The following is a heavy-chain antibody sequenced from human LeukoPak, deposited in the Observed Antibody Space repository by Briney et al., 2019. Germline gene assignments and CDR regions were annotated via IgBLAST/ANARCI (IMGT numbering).Heavy chain of an antibody. CDR1: GFTFSSYA. CDR2: ISGSDGST. CDR3: ARPYYYDSSSYYFDY. Sequence: GGSLRLSCAASGFTFSSYAMSWVRQAPGKGLEWVSAISGSDGSTYYADSVKGRFTISRDNSKNTLYLQMNSLRAEDTAVYYCARPYYYDSSSYYFDYWGQGTLVTVSS. J-gene: IGHJ4*02. D-gene: IGHD3-22*01. V-gene: IGHV3-23*01.